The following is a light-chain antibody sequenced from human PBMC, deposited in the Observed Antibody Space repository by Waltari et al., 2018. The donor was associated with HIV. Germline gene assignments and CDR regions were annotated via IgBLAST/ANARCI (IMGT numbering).Light chain of an antibody. V-gene: IGLV2-8*01. J-gene: IGLJ2*01. CDR1: NSDIGPYDY. CDR2: EVT. Sequence: QSALTQPPSASGSPGQSVTLSCTGTNSDIGPYDYVSWYQQHPGKAPKLVISEVTKRPSGVSYRFSGSKSGNTAFLTVSGLQAEDEADYYCSSFANRDGFYVLFGGGTRLTVL. CDR3: SSFANRDGFYVL.